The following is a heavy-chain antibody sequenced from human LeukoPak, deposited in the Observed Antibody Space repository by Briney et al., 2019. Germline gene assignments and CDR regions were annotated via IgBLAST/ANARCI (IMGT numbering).Heavy chain of an antibody. D-gene: IGHD6-6*01. V-gene: IGHV4-34*01. Sequence: SETLSLTCAVYGGSFSGYYWSWIRQPPGKGLEWIGEINHSGSTNYNPSLKSRVTISVDTSKNQFSLKLSSVTAADTAVYYCARGEPEYSSSSPYYYYYYMDVWGKGTTVTVSS. J-gene: IGHJ6*03. CDR2: INHSGST. CDR1: GGSFSGYY. CDR3: ARGEPEYSSSSPYYYYYYMDV.